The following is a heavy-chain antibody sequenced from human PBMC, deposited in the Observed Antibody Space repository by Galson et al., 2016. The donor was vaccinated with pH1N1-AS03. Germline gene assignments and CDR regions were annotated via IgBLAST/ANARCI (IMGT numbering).Heavy chain of an antibody. Sequence: SETLSLTCAVYGGSISDYYWTWIRQAPGKGLEWIGEINHSGDTTYNPSLESRVTISADTSTSQFSLKVTSVTAADTALYYCWAYYYGSGTNNCYWGQGTLVTVSS. J-gene: IGHJ4*02. CDR3: WAYYYGSGTNNCY. CDR1: GGSISDYY. CDR2: INHSGDT. D-gene: IGHD3-10*01. V-gene: IGHV4-34*01.